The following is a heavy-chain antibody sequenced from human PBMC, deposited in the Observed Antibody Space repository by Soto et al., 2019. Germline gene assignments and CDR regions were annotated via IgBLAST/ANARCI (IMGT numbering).Heavy chain of an antibody. CDR2: IYYSGST. CDR3: ARDSSGWYNFDY. D-gene: IGHD6-19*01. V-gene: IGHV4-31*03. CDR1: GGSISSGGYY. J-gene: IGHJ4*02. Sequence: PSETLSLTCTVSGGSISSGGYYWSWIRQHPGKGLEWIGYIYYSGSTYYNPSLKSRVTISVDTSKNQFSLKLSSVTAADTAVYYCARDSSGWYNFDYWGQGTLVTVSS.